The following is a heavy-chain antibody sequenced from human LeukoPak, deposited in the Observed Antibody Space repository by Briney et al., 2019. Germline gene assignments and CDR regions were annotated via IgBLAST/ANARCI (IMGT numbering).Heavy chain of an antibody. CDR2: ISGSGGST. Sequence: GGSLRLSCAASGFTFSSYAMNWVRQAPGKGLEWVSAISGSGGSTYYADSVMGRFTISRDNSKNTVCLQVNNLRAEDTAVYYCAKDRGGYCSTTSCYNDFDYWGQGTLVTVSP. J-gene: IGHJ4*02. CDR3: AKDRGGYCSTTSCYNDFDY. CDR1: GFTFSSYA. D-gene: IGHD2-2*02. V-gene: IGHV3-23*01.